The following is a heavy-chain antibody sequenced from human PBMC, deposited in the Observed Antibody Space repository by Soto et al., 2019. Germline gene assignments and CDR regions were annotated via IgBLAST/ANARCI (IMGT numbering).Heavy chain of an antibody. J-gene: IGHJ4*02. V-gene: IGHV3-74*03. CDR2: MTGDGRTT. Sequence: VQLVESGGGLVQPGGSLRLSCAASGFTFGDYWMHWVRQPPGKGPEWVSRMTGDGRTTQYADSVKGRFTASRDNAKSTPYLQMNSLRAEDTAVYYCATAEVDYWGPGTLVTVSS. CDR1: GFTFGDYW. CDR3: ATAEVDY.